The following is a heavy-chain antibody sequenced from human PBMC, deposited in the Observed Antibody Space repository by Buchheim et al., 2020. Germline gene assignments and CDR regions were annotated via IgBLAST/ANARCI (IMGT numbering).Heavy chain of an antibody. V-gene: IGHV5-51*01. CDR2: IFPGDSDT. CDR3: ARQVGVNGVAGWFDP. D-gene: IGHD6-19*01. J-gene: IGHJ5*02. CDR1: GYSFPSSW. Sequence: EVQLVQSGAEVRKPGESLKISCKDTGYSFPSSWIGWVRQMPGKGLEWMGIIFPGDSDTRYSPSFEGHVSISADRSINTAYLQWSSLKASDTAMYYCARQVGVNGVAGWFDPWGQGTL.